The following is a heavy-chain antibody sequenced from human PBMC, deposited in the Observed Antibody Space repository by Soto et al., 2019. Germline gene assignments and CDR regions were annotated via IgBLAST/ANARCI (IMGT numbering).Heavy chain of an antibody. CDR1: EGTFSSYA. CDR2: IVPIVDTS. D-gene: IGHD5-12*01. J-gene: IGHJ4*02. Sequence: SVKVSCKTSEGTFSSYAISWVRQAPGQGLEWMGGIVPIVDTSTYAQKFRGRVTITADESTSTVYMELSSLRSDDTAVYYCVRVVAIPGYPDNWGQGTLVTVSS. CDR3: VRVVAIPGYPDN. V-gene: IGHV1-69*13.